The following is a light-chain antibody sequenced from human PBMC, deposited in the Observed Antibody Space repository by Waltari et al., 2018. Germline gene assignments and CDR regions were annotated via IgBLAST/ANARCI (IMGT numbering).Light chain of an antibody. Sequence: DIQMTQSPSSLSASVGDRVTITCRASQGIGNNLVWYQQKPGKVPKVLIYAASTLQSGVLSRFSGSGSGTDFTLTISSLQPEDVATYYCQKYNTALPELTFGGGTKVEIK. CDR2: AAS. V-gene: IGKV1-27*01. CDR3: QKYNTALPELT. J-gene: IGKJ4*01. CDR1: QGIGNN.